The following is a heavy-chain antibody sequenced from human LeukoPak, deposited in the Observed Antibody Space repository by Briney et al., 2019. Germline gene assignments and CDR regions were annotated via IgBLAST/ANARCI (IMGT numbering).Heavy chain of an antibody. V-gene: IGHV4-59*08. J-gene: IGHJ6*02. CDR1: GVSISSHY. Sequence: PSETLSLTCTVSGVSISSHYWSWIRQPPGKGLEWIGYIYYSGSTNYNPSLKSRVTISVDTSKNQFSLKLSSVTAADTAVYYCARHKSIWDPRDYGMDVWGQGTTVTVSS. D-gene: IGHD1-26*01. CDR3: ARHKSIWDPRDYGMDV. CDR2: IYYSGST.